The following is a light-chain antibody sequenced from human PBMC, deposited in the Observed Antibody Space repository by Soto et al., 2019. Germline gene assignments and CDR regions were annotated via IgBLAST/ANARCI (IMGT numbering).Light chain of an antibody. J-gene: IGLJ2*01. CDR1: SSYVGSYNL. V-gene: IGLV2-23*03. CDR3: CSYGSDNTVI. CDR2: EGD. Sequence: QSVLTQPASVSGSPGQSITISCTGTSSYVGSYNLVSWYQQHPGKAPKVLIYEGDKRSSGVSDRFSGSKSANAASVTISGLQADDEADYYCCSYGSDNTVIFGGGTKLTVL.